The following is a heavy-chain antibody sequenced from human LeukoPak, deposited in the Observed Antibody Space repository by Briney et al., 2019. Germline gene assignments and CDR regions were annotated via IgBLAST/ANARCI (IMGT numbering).Heavy chain of an antibody. Sequence: SQTLSLTCAISGDIVSSNTAAWNWIRQSPSRGLEWLGRTLYRSKWYNDYALSVKSRICINPDTSKNQFSLQLNFVTPEDTAVYYCAREVAGTYAFDYWGQGTLVTVSS. D-gene: IGHD6-19*01. CDR3: AREVAGTYAFDY. V-gene: IGHV6-1*01. CDR2: TLYRSKWYN. CDR1: GDIVSSNTAA. J-gene: IGHJ4*02.